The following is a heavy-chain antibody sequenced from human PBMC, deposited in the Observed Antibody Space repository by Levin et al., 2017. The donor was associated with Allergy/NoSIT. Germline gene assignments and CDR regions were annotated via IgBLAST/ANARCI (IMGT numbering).Heavy chain of an antibody. CDR1: GGSISSYY. D-gene: IGHD2-15*01. V-gene: IGHV4-59*01. Sequence: SQTLSLTCTVSGGSISSYYWSWIRQPPGKGLEWIGYIYYSGSTNYNPSLKSRVTISVDTSKNQFSLKLNSVTAAETDVYYCARAPRSSANFDYWGQGTLVTVSS. J-gene: IGHJ4*02. CDR2: IYYSGST. CDR3: ARAPRSSANFDY.